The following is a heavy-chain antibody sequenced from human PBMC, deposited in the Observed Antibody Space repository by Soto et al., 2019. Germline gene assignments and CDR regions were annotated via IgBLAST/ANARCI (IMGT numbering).Heavy chain of an antibody. J-gene: IGHJ5*02. CDR3: AHSLIGYYYDSSGSTWFDP. Sequence: QITLKESGPTLVKPTQTLTLTCTFSGFSLSTSGVGVGWIRQPPGKALEWLALIYWDDDKRYSPSLKSRLTTTKDTSKNPVVLTMTNMDPVDTATYYCAHSLIGYYYDSSGSTWFDPWGQGTLVTVSS. CDR2: IYWDDDK. D-gene: IGHD3-22*01. CDR1: GFSLSTSGVG. V-gene: IGHV2-5*02.